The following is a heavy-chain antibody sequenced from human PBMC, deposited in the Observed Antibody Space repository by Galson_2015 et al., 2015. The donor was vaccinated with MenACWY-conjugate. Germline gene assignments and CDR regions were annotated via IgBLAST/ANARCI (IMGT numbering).Heavy chain of an antibody. CDR1: GFRFSSQW. CDR3: ARGGN. Sequence: SLRLSCAASGFRFSSQWLSWVRQAPGKGPECVASINEDGSDKSYMDSVKGRFTISRDNAQNSLSLQMNSLSVEDTAVYYCARGGNWGHGPLVTVSS. V-gene: IGHV3-7*03. CDR2: INEDGSDK. D-gene: IGHD4-23*01. J-gene: IGHJ4*01.